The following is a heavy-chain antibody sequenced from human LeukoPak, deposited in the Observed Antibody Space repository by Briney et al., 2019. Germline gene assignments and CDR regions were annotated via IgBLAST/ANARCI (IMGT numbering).Heavy chain of an antibody. CDR3: ARGSGYYYSGFDY. CDR1: GFTVSSNY. D-gene: IGHD3-22*01. CDR2: IYSGGST. J-gene: IGHJ4*02. Sequence: PGGSLRLSCAASGFTVSSNYMSWVRQAPGKGLEWVSVIYSGGSTYYADSVKDRFTISRDNSKNTLYLQMNSLRAEDTAVYYCARGSGYYYSGFDYWGQGTLVTVSS. V-gene: IGHV3-53*01.